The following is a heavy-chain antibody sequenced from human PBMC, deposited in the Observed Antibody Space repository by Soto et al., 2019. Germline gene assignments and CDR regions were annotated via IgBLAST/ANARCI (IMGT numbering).Heavy chain of an antibody. Sequence: PSETLSLTCTVSGGSISSYYWSWIRQPPGKGLEWIGYIYYSGSTNYNPSLKSRVTISVDTSKNQFSLKVSSVTAADTAVYYCARLGAYFQALDSWGRGTLVTVSS. CDR2: IYYSGST. CDR3: ARLGAYFQALDS. CDR1: GGSISSYY. V-gene: IGHV4-59*01. J-gene: IGHJ4*02. D-gene: IGHD3-16*01.